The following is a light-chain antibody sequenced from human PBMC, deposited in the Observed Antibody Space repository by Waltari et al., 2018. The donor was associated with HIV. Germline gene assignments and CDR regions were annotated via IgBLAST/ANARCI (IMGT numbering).Light chain of an antibody. CDR3: GTWDTSLSAWV. V-gene: IGLV1-51*01. J-gene: IGLJ3*02. Sequence: QSVLTPPPSVSAAPGQTVSISCSGSSSNIGNHYVSWYQKLPGTAPKLLIYDNNKRPSGIPDRFSGSKSGTSATLGITGLQTGDEADYYCGTWDTSLSAWVFGGGTRLTVL. CDR2: DNN. CDR1: SSNIGNHY.